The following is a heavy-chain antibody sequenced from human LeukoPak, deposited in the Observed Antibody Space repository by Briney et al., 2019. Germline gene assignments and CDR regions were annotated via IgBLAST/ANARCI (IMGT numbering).Heavy chain of an antibody. J-gene: IGHJ4*02. CDR3: ARGRTFDN. V-gene: IGHV4-59*01. CDR1: GGSISNYR. Sequence: SETLSLTCIVSGGSISNYRWSWIRQPPGKGLEWIGNIYDRGSTKYNPSLKSRVTISVDTSKNQFSLRLSSVTAADTAVYYCARGRTFDNWGQGTLVTVSS. CDR2: IYDRGST.